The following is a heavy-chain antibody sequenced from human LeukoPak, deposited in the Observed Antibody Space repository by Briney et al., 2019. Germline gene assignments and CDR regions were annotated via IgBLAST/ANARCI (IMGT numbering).Heavy chain of an antibody. J-gene: IGHJ4*02. CDR2: INHSGST. Sequence: SETLSLTCAVYGGSFSGYYWGWIRQPPGKGLEWIGEINHSGSTNYSPSLKSRVIISVDTSKNQFSLKLSSVTAADTAVYYCARGRGYCDGGSCDGFDYWGQGTLVTVSS. CDR3: ARGRGYCDGGSCDGFDY. V-gene: IGHV4-34*01. CDR1: GGSFSGYY. D-gene: IGHD2-15*01.